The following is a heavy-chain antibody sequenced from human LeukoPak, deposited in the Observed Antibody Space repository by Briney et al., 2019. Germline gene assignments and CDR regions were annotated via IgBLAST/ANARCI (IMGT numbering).Heavy chain of an antibody. CDR3: AREFGMGVIVD. J-gene: IGHJ4*03. CDR2: ISSRSNYI. D-gene: IGHD3-16*02. CDR1: GFTFSTYT. V-gene: IGHV3-21*01. Sequence: GGSLRLSCAASGFTFSTYTMNWVRQAPGKGLEWVSYISSRSNYIYYADSVKGRFTISRDNAKNSLYLQMNSLRAEDTAVYYCAREFGMGVIVDWGHGTLVTVSS.